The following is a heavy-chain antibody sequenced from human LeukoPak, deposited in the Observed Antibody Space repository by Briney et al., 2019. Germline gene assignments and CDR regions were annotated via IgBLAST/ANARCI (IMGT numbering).Heavy chain of an antibody. CDR3: ARGGEGDYVSGLFIL. D-gene: IGHD4-17*01. V-gene: IGHV4-34*01. CDR2: INHSGST. J-gene: IGHJ4*02. Sequence: PSETLSLTCAVYGGSFSGYYWSWIRQPPGKGLEWIGEINHSGSTNYNPSLKSRVTISVDTSKNQFSLKLSSVTAADTAVYYCARGGEGDYVSGLFILWGQGTLVTVSS. CDR1: GGSFSGYY.